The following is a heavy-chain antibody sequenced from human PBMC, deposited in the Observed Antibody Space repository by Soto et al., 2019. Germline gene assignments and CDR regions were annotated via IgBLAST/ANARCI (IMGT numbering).Heavy chain of an antibody. CDR1: GGTFSSYT. V-gene: IGHV1-69*01. CDR2: IIPIFGTG. CDR3: ARGHGYNGAHFDY. J-gene: IGHJ4*02. Sequence: QMQLVQSGAEVKKPGSSVMVSCKTSGGTFSSYTLTWVRQAPGQGLEWMGGIIPIFGTGNYAQKFQGRVTITADESTSTAYMELGSLRSEDTAVYYCARGHGYNGAHFDYWGQGTLVTVSS. D-gene: IGHD6-25*01.